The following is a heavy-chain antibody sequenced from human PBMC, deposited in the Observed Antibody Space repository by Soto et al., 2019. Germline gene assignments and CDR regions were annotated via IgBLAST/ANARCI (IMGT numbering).Heavy chain of an antibody. V-gene: IGHV1-18*01. CDR3: ARDTAMALPDA. CDR1: GYTFTSYG. Sequence: QVQLVQSGAEVKKPGASVKVSWKASGYTFTSYGITWVRQAPGQGLEWMGWISAHNGNTKYAQKLQGRVTMTTDTSTSTAYMEVRSLRSDDTAVYYCARDTAMALPDAWGQGTLVTVSS. J-gene: IGHJ4*02. D-gene: IGHD5-18*01. CDR2: ISAHNGNT.